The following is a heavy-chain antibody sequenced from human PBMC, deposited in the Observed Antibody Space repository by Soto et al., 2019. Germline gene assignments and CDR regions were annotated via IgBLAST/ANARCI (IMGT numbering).Heavy chain of an antibody. D-gene: IGHD6-25*01. CDR2: IWYDGSNK. V-gene: IGHV3-33*01. CDR1: GFTFSSYG. J-gene: IGHJ6*02. Sequence: GGSLRLSCAASGFTFSSYGMHWVRQAPGKGLEWVAVIWYDGSNKYYADSVKGRFTISRDNSKNTLYLQMNSLRAEDTAVYYCARDSDRISSATGKYYYYGMDVWGQGTKVTVSS. CDR3: ARDSDRISSATGKYYYYGMDV.